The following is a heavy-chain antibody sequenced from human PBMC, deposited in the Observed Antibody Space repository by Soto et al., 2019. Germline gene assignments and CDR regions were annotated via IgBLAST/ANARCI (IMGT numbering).Heavy chain of an antibody. V-gene: IGHV4-61*01. Sequence: SETLSLTCTVSGGSFKSGSHSWSWIRQPPGKGLEWIGYVYHTGRTSYNPSLKSRVSISMDTSKNQFSLNLDSVTAADTAVYFCARDFAYFDSWGQGTLVTVSS. D-gene: IGHD3-3*01. J-gene: IGHJ4*02. CDR3: ARDFAYFDS. CDR1: GGSFKSGSHS. CDR2: VYHTGRT.